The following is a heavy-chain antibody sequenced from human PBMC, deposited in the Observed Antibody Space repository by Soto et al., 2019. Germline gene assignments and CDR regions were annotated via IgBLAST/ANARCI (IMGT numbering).Heavy chain of an antibody. J-gene: IGHJ6*02. CDR2: IIPIFGTA. Sequence: GASVKVSCKASGGTFSSYAISWVRQAPGQGLEWMGGIIPIFGTANYAQKFQGRVTITADESTSTAYMELSSLRSEDTAVYYCARGGRRVADRPYYYYGMDVWGQGTTVTVSS. D-gene: IGHD6-6*01. CDR1: GGTFSSYA. V-gene: IGHV1-69*13. CDR3: ARGGRRVADRPYYYYGMDV.